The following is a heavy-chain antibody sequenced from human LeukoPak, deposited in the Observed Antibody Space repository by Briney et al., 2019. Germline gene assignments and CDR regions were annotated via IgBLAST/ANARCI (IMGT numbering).Heavy chain of an antibody. Sequence: GRSLRLSCAASGFTFSNYGMHWVRQAPGKGLEWVAVIWYDGSNKYYADSVKGRFTISRDNSENTLYLQMSSLRAEDTAVYYCAKDYYGPSGGVDYWGQGTLVTVSS. J-gene: IGHJ4*02. D-gene: IGHD3-10*01. CDR3: AKDYYGPSGGVDY. CDR2: IWYDGSNK. CDR1: GFTFSNYG. V-gene: IGHV3-33*06.